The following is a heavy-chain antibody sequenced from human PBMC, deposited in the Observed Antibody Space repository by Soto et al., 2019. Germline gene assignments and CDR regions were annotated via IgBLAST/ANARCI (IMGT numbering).Heavy chain of an antibody. Sequence: SVKVSCKDSGGLFSSFAISWVRQAPGQGLEWMGGIIPVFGTTNYAQKFQGRVTITADESTNTSYMELIDLTSEDTAVYYCAREASGYDFWGQGTQVTVSS. D-gene: IGHD5-12*01. CDR2: IIPVFGTT. CDR1: GGLFSSFA. J-gene: IGHJ1*01. CDR3: AREASGYDF. V-gene: IGHV1-69*13.